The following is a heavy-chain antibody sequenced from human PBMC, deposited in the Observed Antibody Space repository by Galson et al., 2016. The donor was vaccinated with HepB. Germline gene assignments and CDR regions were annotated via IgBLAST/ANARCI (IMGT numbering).Heavy chain of an antibody. V-gene: IGHV4-39*01. CDR1: GGSINTAIYY. CDR3: ARLSREAKVTSDWFDP. D-gene: IGHD5-18*01. J-gene: IGHJ5*02. CDR2: IYYSGTT. Sequence: SETLSLTCTVSGGSINTAIYYWGWVRQPPGKGLEWIGNIYYSGTTYYNPSLKSRVTISVDTSKNQFSLELTSVTAADTAVYFCARLSREAKVTSDWFDPWGQGTLVTVSS.